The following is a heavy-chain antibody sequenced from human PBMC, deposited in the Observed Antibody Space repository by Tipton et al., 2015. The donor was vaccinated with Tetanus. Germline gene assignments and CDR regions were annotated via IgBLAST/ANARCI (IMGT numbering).Heavy chain of an antibody. J-gene: IGHJ4*02. V-gene: IGHV3-30*04. CDR3: ARDPTRRFDY. D-gene: IGHD1/OR15-1a*01. CDR1: GFTFSSYA. Sequence: QVQLVQSGGGVVQPGRSLRLSCAASGFTFSSYAMHWVRQAPGKGLERVAVISYDGSNKYYADSVKGRFTISRDNAKSSLYLQMNSLRAEDTAVYYCARDPTRRFDYWGPGTLVTVSS. CDR2: ISYDGSNK.